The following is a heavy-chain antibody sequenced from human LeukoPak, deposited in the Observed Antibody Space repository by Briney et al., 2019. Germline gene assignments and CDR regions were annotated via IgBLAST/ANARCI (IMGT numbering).Heavy chain of an antibody. D-gene: IGHD1-26*01. Sequence: ASVKVSCKASGYTFTSYGISRVRQAPGQGLEWMGWISAYNGNTNYAQKLQGRVTMTTDTSTSTAYMELRSLRSDDTAVYYCAREIVGALSYYFDYWGQGTLVTVSS. J-gene: IGHJ4*02. CDR1: GYTFTSYG. V-gene: IGHV1-18*01. CDR2: ISAYNGNT. CDR3: AREIVGALSYYFDY.